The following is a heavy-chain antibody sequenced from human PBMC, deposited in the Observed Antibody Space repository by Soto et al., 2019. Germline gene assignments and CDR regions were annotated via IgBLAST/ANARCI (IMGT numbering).Heavy chain of an antibody. D-gene: IGHD6-19*01. Sequence: QVQLEQSGGEVKQPGSSVRVSCKTSGGTFSTYAINWVRQAPGQGLEWMGAIIPLFGTADYSQKFQGRVTITADESTSTAYMELSSLRVDDTAVYFCARPKGTYSSGYYYFDFWGQGTLVTVSS. V-gene: IGHV1-69*01. CDR2: IIPLFGTA. J-gene: IGHJ4*02. CDR1: GGTFSTYA. CDR3: ARPKGTYSSGYYYFDF.